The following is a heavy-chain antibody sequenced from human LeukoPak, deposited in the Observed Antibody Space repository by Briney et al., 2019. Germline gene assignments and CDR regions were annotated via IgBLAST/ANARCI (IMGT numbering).Heavy chain of an antibody. J-gene: IGHJ5*02. CDR3: ARGKLLEWFDS. Sequence: SETLSLTCIVSGGSISSYYWSRIRQPPGQRLEWIGCISDSGSTNYNPSLKSRVTISVDTSKSQFSLKLSSVTAEDTAVYYCARGKLLEWFDSWGQGTLVSVSS. V-gene: IGHV4-59*01. CDR2: ISDSGST. CDR1: GGSISSYY. D-gene: IGHD3-3*01.